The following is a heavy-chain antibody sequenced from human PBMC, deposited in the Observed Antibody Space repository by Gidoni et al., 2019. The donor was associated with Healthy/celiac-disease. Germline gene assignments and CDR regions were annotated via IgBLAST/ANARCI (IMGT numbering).Heavy chain of an antibody. CDR1: GGSIHSSSYY. J-gene: IGHJ4*02. V-gene: IGHV4-39*01. Sequence: QLPLQESGPGLVKPSETLSLTCTVSGGSIHSSSYYWGWISQPPGKGLEWIGSIYYSGCTYYNPALKSRVTISVDTSNNQFSLKLSSVTAADTAVYYCAMGVLRYFDWLPDTYYFASWGQVTLVTVSS. CDR2: IYYSGCT. CDR3: AMGVLRYFDWLPDTYYFAS. D-gene: IGHD3-9*01.